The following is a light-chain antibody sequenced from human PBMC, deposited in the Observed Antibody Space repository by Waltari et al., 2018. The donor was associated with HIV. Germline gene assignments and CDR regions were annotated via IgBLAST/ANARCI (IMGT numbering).Light chain of an antibody. V-gene: IGLV2-14*03. J-gene: IGLJ2*01. Sequence: QSALPQPASVSGSPGQSITISCTGTSSDLGGYKFVSWYQQHPGKAPKLLIYDVSNRPSGVSDRFSGSKSGNTASLTISGLQPEDEADYHCSSFTSRRILVFGGGTKLTL. CDR3: SSFTSRRILV. CDR2: DVS. CDR1: SSDLGGYKF.